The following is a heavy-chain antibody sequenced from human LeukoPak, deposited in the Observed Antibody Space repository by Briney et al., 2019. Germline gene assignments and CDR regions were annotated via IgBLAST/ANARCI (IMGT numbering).Heavy chain of an antibody. V-gene: IGHV3-30*18. CDR1: GFTFSSYG. CDR2: ISYDGSNK. D-gene: IGHD5-12*01. Sequence: GGSLRLSCAASGFTFSSYGMHWVRQAPGNGLEWVAVISYDGSNKYYADSVKGRFTISRDNSKNTLYLQMNSLRAEDTAVYYCAKQLDVATPSFDYWGQGTLVTVSS. CDR3: AKQLDVATPSFDY. J-gene: IGHJ4*02.